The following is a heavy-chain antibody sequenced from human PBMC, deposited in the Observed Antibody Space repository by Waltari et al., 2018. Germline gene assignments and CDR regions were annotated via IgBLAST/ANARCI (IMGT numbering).Heavy chain of an antibody. CDR3: VRLEDCTGPGGNCYSGAPFAVDV. D-gene: IGHD2-8*02. V-gene: IGHV4-34*01. CDR2: IKHSPKS. J-gene: IGHJ6*02. Sequence: QVHLQPWGAGLLRPSETLSLICAVYGGSLRGFYWGWIRQPPGKGLEWMGEIKHSPKSNYNPSLRSRVHMSIDTSQNQFSLQLTSVTAADTGVYYCVRLEDCTGPGGNCYSGAPFAVDVWGQGTTVTVPS. CDR1: GGSLRGFY.